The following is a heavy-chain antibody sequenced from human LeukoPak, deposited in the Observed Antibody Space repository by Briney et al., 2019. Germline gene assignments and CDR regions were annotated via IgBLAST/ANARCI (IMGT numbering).Heavy chain of an antibody. CDR2: ISSSGSTI. CDR1: GFTFSDHY. CDR3: ARDVAAAGTANNWFDP. J-gene: IGHJ5*02. V-gene: IGHV3-11*01. Sequence: PGGSLRLSCAASGFTFSDHYMSWIRQAPGKGLEWVSYISSSGSTIYYADSVKGRFTISRDNAKNSLYLQMNSLRAEDTAVYYCARDVAAAGTANNWFDPWGQGTLVTVSS. D-gene: IGHD6-13*01.